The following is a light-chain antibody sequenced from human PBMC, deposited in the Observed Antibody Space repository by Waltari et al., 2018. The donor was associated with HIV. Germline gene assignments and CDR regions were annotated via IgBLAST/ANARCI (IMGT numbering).Light chain of an antibody. J-gene: IGLJ2*01. CDR2: EDN. V-gene: IGLV6-57*01. Sequence: NFMLPQPHSVSESPGKTVTISCTRSSGSIASNYVQWYQQRPGSSPTTVISEDNQRPSGVPDRFSGSIDSSSNSASLTISGLKTEDEADYYCQSYDSSNPVVFGGGTKLTVL. CDR3: QSYDSSNPVV. CDR1: SGSIASNY.